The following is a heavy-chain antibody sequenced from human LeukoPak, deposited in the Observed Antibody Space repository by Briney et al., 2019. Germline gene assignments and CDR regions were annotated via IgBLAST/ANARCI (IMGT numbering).Heavy chain of an antibody. CDR3: ARGLGDRYSSSWYYFDY. V-gene: IGHV3-30-3*01. D-gene: IGHD6-13*01. Sequence: GGSLRLSCAASGFNFSSYAMHWVRQAPGKGLAGVAVISYDGSNKYYADSVKGRFTISRDNSKNTLYLQMNSLRAEDTAVYYCARGLGDRYSSSWYYFDYWGQGTLVTVSS. CDR2: ISYDGSNK. CDR1: GFNFSSYA. J-gene: IGHJ4*02.